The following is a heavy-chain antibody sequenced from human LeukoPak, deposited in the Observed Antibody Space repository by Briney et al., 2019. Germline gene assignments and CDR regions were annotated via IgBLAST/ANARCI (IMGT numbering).Heavy chain of an antibody. V-gene: IGHV1-2*02. CDR1: GYTFTGYY. Sequence: AASVKVSCKASGYTFTGYYMHWVRQAPGQGLEWMGWINPNSGGTNYAQKFQGRVTMTRDTSISTAYMELSRLRSDDTAVYYCARVVVRDANNYKDYWGQGTLVTVSS. CDR3: ARVVVRDANNYKDY. J-gene: IGHJ4*02. D-gene: IGHD5-24*01. CDR2: INPNSGGT.